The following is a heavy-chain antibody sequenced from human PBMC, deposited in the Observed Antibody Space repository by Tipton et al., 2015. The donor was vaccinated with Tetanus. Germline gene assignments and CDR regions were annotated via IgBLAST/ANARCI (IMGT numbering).Heavy chain of an antibody. Sequence: LRLSCAVSGGSFTSGDFYWTWIRQSPGKGLEWIGSIYSSGRAHYSPSLKSRVTISQDTSKNQFSLKLTSVTAADTAVYYCARDRGVRGGYYYYHGMDVWGQGTTVTVSS. CDR2: IYSSGRA. D-gene: IGHD3-10*01. CDR3: ARDRGVRGGYYYYHGMDV. J-gene: IGHJ6*02. CDR1: GGSFTSGDFY. V-gene: IGHV4-30-4*01.